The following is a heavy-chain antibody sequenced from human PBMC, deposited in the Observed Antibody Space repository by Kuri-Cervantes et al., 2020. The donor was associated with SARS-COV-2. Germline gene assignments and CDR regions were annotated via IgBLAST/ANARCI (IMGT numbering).Heavy chain of an antibody. Sequence: GGSLRLSCQGSGYSFTSYWISWVRQMPGKGLEWMGRIDPSDSYTNYSPSFQGQVTISADKSISTAYLQWSSLKASDTAMYYCARLRYSPYCYGMDVWGQGTTVTVSS. J-gene: IGHJ6*02. CDR2: IDPSDSYT. D-gene: IGHD1-26*01. CDR3: ARLRYSPYCYGMDV. CDR1: GYSFTSYW. V-gene: IGHV5-10-1*04.